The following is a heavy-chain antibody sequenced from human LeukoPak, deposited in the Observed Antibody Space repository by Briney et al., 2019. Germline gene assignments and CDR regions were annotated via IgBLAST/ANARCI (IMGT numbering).Heavy chain of an antibody. V-gene: IGHV3-9*01. Sequence: GGSLGLSRAASGFPFDDYAMHWVPQAPGKGLGWVSGISWNSDSIGYADSVKGRFTISRDNAKNSLYLQMNSLRAEDTALYYCAKDSGIAAAGKFDAWGQGSLVTVSS. D-gene: IGHD6-13*01. J-gene: IGHJ5*02. CDR2: ISWNSDSI. CDR1: GFPFDDYA. CDR3: AKDSGIAAAGKFDA.